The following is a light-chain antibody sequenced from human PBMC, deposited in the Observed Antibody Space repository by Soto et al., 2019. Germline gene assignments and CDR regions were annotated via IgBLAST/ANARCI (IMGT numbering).Light chain of an antibody. CDR3: QERSDWPGLT. Sequence: EIVLTQSPATLSLSPGEGATLSCRASQSVSTSLAWYQQKPGQAPRLLIYAASNRATGIPARFSGSGSGTDFTLTISSLEPEDFAVYYCQERSDWPGLTFGGGTKVEIK. J-gene: IGKJ4*01. CDR2: AAS. V-gene: IGKV3-11*01. CDR1: QSVSTS.